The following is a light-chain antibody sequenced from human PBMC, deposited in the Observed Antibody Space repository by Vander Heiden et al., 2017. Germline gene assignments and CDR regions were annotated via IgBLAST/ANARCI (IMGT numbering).Light chain of an antibody. V-gene: IGLV3-21*02. J-gene: IGLJ2*01. CDR2: DDT. CDR3: QVWNIRNDVI. Sequence: SFVLTQSPSVSVAAGQTATLTCGGNDIGTQRVHWYQLKPGQAPVVVVYDDTDRPSGIPDRICGSKSGNTATLTISRVEAGDEADYYCQVWNIRNDVIFGGGTNLTVL. CDR1: DIGTQR.